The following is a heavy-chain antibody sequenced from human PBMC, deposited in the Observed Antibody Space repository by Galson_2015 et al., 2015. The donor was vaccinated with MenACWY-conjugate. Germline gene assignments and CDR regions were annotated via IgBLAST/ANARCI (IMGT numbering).Heavy chain of an antibody. Sequence: SLRLSCAASGFIFNTYWMHWVRHAPGKGLVWVSRNNPGGSSTTYADSVKDRFTISRDNAKNTLYLQMNSLRPEDTAVFYCAKTRGASFYFDSWGQGTLVTVSS. CDR1: GFIFNTYW. CDR3: AKTRGASFYFDS. J-gene: IGHJ4*02. V-gene: IGHV3-74*01. D-gene: IGHD1-26*01. CDR2: NNPGGSST.